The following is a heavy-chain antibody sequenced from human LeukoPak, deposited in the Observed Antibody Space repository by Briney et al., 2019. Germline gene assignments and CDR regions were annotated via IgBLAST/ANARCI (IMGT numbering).Heavy chain of an antibody. J-gene: IGHJ4*02. CDR2: IIPIFCTA. Sequence: ASVKVSCKASGGTFSSYAISWVRRAPGQGLEWMGRIIPIFCTANYAQKFQGRVTITTGESTSTAYMELSSLRSEHTAVYCCARDTGDPGYFDYWGQGTLVTVSS. CDR3: ARDTGDPGYFDY. CDR1: GGTFSSYA. V-gene: IGHV1-69*05. D-gene: IGHD7-27*01.